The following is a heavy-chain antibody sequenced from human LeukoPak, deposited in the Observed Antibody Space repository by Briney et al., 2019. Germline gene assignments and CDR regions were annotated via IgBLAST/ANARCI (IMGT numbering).Heavy chain of an antibody. CDR3: AIEGYCSGGTCYTNWFDT. V-gene: IGHV3-48*02. CDR2: ISSSGSTK. Sequence: GGSLRLSCAASGFAFSSYAMSWVRQAPGKGLEWVSYISSSGSTKYYADSVKGRFTISRDNAQNSLYLQMNSLRDEDTAVYYCAIEGYCSGGTCYTNWFDTWGQGTLVTVSS. J-gene: IGHJ5*02. CDR1: GFAFSSYA. D-gene: IGHD2-15*01.